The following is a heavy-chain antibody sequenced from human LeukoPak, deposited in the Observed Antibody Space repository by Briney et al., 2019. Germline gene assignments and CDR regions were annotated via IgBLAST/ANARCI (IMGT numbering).Heavy chain of an antibody. J-gene: IGHJ6*02. CDR3: ARDPVGIAVAGTYYYGMDV. CDR1: GGSISSGSYY. V-gene: IGHV4-61*02. D-gene: IGHD6-19*01. Sequence: TLSLTCTVSGGSISSGSYYWSWIRQPAGKGLEWIGRIYTSGSTNYNPSLKSRVTISVDTSKNQFSLKLSSVTAADTAVYYCARDPVGIAVAGTYYYGMDVWGQGTTVTVSS. CDR2: IYTSGST.